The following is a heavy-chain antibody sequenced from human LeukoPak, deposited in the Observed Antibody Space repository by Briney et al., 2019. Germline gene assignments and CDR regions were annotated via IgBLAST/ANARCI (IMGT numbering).Heavy chain of an antibody. CDR2: IWSDGSNK. Sequence: AGGSLRLSCSASGFTFSYYAIHWVRQAPGKGLEWVALIWSDGSNKYYADSVKGRITISRDNSKNTVYLQMNSPRAEDTAVYYCARELFSSGSCPDGWGQGTLVTVSS. CDR3: ARELFSSGSCPDG. V-gene: IGHV3-33*01. D-gene: IGHD3-10*01. J-gene: IGHJ4*02. CDR1: GFTFSYYA.